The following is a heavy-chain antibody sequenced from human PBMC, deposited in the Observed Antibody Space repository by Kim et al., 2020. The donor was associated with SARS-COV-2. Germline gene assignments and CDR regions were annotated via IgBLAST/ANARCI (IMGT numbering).Heavy chain of an antibody. V-gene: IGHV4-59*01. CDR2: IYYSGST. CDR3: ARVPAPDSYGYYYYGMDV. Sequence: SETLSLTCTVSGGSISSYYWSWIRQPPGKGLEWIGYIYYSGSTNYNPSLKSRVTISVDTSKNQFSLKLSSVTAADTAVYYCARVPAPDSYGYYYYGMDVWGQGTTVTVSS. J-gene: IGHJ6*02. CDR1: GGSISSYY. D-gene: IGHD5-18*01.